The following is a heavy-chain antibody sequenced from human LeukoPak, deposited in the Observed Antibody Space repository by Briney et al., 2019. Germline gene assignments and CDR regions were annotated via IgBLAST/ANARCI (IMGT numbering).Heavy chain of an antibody. V-gene: IGHV4-59*08. Sequence: SETLSLTCTVSGXSISSYYWSWIRQPPGKGLEWIGYIYYSGSTNYNPSLKSRVTISVDTSKNQFSLKLSSVTAADTAVYYCARHLRITRGVFDYWGQGTLVTVSS. CDR3: ARHLRITRGVFDY. D-gene: IGHD3-10*01. CDR1: GXSISSYY. J-gene: IGHJ4*02. CDR2: IYYSGST.